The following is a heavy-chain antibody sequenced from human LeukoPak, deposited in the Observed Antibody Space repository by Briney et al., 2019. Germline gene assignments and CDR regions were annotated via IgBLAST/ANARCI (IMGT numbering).Heavy chain of an antibody. CDR1: GGTFSRYA. D-gene: IGHD2-2*01. J-gene: IGHJ3*02. V-gene: IGHV1-69*05. CDR2: IIPIFGIA. CDR3: ARDRDIVVVPAAIGGHGAFDM. Sequence: SVKVSCKASGGTFSRYAISWVRQAPGQGLEWMGRIIPIFGIANYAQNFQGRVTITTDESTSTAYMELSSLRSEDTAVYYCARDRDIVVVPAAIGGHGAFDMWGQGTMVTVSS.